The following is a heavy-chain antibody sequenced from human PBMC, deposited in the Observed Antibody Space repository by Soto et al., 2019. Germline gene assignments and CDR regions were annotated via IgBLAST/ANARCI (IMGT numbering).Heavy chain of an antibody. D-gene: IGHD5-12*01. V-gene: IGHV4-4*02. Sequence: SQTLSLTCTVSGTSISSSNWCSRFRQPPGRGLEWIGYIYYTGSTNYNPSLKSRVTISVDKSKNQFSLKLSSVTAADTAVYYCARAYGGYADYWGQGALVTVSS. CDR2: IYYTGST. CDR3: ARAYGGYADY. CDR1: GTSISSSNW. J-gene: IGHJ4*02.